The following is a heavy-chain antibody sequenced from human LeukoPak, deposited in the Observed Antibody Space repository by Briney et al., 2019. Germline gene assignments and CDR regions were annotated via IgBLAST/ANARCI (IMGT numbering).Heavy chain of an antibody. CDR3: ARGPYCSSTSCYVNGMDV. CDR2: ISSSGSTI. J-gene: IGHJ6*02. D-gene: IGHD2-2*01. Sequence: GGSLRLSCAASGFTFSSYEMNWVRQAPGKGLEWVSYISSSGSTIYYADSVKGRFTISRDNAKNSLYLQMNSQRAEDTAVYYCARGPYCSSTSCYVNGMDVWGRGTTVTVSS. V-gene: IGHV3-48*03. CDR1: GFTFSSYE.